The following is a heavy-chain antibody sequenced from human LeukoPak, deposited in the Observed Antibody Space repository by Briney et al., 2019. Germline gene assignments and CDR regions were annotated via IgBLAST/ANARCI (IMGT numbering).Heavy chain of an antibody. CDR2: ISAYNGNT. V-gene: IGHV1-18*01. D-gene: IGHD3-16*01. J-gene: IGHJ4*02. Sequence: ASVKVSCKASGYIFTGYYIHWVRQAPGQGLEWMGWISAYNGNTNYAQKLQGRVTMTTDTSTSTAYMELRSLRSDDTAVYYCARYYEFMFDYWGQGTLVTVSS. CDR3: ARYYEFMFDY. CDR1: GYIFTGYY.